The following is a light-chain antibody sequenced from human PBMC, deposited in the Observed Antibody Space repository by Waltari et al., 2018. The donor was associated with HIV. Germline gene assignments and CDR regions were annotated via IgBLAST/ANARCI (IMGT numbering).Light chain of an antibody. CDR2: CAS. Sequence: DIVMTQSPDSLAVSLGERATINCKSSQSVLYSSNNKNYLAWYQQKPGQPPKLLIYCASTRESGVPDRFSGSGSGTEFTLTISSLQAEDVAVYYCQQYYSTPPTFGGGTKVEIK. CDR1: QSVLYSSNNKNY. V-gene: IGKV4-1*01. CDR3: QQYYSTPPT. J-gene: IGKJ4*01.